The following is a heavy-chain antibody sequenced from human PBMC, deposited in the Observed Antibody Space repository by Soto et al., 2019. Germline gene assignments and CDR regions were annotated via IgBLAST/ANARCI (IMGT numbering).Heavy chain of an antibody. V-gene: IGHV3-53*01. CDR2: IYRGGTI. D-gene: IGHD2-15*01. J-gene: IGHJ2*01. Sequence: EVRLVESGGGLIQPGGSLTVSCAASGFSVSDNYMSWVRQPPGKGLEWVSVIYRGGTIFYADSVKGRFIISRDSSKNXXXXXXXXXXXXXXAXXXXXXXXXXGGGCYXXXYFDLWGRGTLVTVSS. CDR3: XXXXXXGGGCYXXXYFDL. CDR1: GFSVSDNY.